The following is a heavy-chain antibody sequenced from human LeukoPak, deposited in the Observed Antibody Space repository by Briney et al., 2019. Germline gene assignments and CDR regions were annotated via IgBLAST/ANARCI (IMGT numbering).Heavy chain of an antibody. CDR3: AIGRDNVDY. CDR1: GFTFSNYA. V-gene: IGHV3-23*01. CDR2: ISNSGERA. J-gene: IGHJ4*02. Sequence: PGGSLRLSCAASGFTFSNYAISWVRQAPGKGLEWVSAISNSGERAYYADSVKGRFTISRDNSKATVSLQMSSLRVEDTAVYFCAIGRDNVDYWGQGTLVTVSS. D-gene: IGHD2-15*01.